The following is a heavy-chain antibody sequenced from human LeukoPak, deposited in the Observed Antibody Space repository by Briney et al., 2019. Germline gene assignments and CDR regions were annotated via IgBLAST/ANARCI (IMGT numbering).Heavy chain of an antibody. CDR2: ISGSGGST. CDR3: AKLVPSDDFWSGYLGWFDP. Sequence: GRSLRLSCAASGFTFSSYAMSWVRQAPGKGLEWVSAISGSGGSTYYADSVKGRFTISRDNSKNTLYLQMNSLRAEDTAVYYCAKLVPSDDFWSGYLGWFDPWGQGTLVTVSS. D-gene: IGHD3-3*01. V-gene: IGHV3-23*01. J-gene: IGHJ5*02. CDR1: GFTFSSYA.